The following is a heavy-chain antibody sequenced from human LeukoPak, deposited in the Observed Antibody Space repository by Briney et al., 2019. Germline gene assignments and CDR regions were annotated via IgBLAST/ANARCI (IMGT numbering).Heavy chain of an antibody. Sequence: ASVKVSCKASGYTFTGYYMHWVRQAPGQGLEWMGWINPNSGGTNYAQKFQGRVTMTRDTSISTAYMELSRLRSDDTAVYYCARARAIVPASLGYWGQGTLVTVSS. V-gene: IGHV1-2*02. J-gene: IGHJ4*02. CDR2: INPNSGGT. CDR3: ARARAIVPASLGY. CDR1: GYTFTGYY. D-gene: IGHD2-2*01.